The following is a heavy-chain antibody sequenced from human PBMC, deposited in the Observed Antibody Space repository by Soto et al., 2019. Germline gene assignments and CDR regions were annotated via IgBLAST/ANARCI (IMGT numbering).Heavy chain of an antibody. D-gene: IGHD3-3*01. CDR3: ARDVRGDDFWSGSWFDP. CDR2: IIPIFGTA. CDR1: GGTFSSYA. Sequence: QVQLVQSGAEVKKPGSSVKVSCKASGGTFSSYAISWVRQAPGQGLEWMGGIIPIFGTANYAQKFQGRVTIPADESTSTAYMELSSLRSEDTAVYYCARDVRGDDFWSGSWFDPWGQGTLVTVSS. J-gene: IGHJ5*02. V-gene: IGHV1-69*01.